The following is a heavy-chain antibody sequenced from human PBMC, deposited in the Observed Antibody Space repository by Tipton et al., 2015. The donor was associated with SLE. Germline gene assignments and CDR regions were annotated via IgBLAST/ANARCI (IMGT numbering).Heavy chain of an antibody. J-gene: IGHJ3*02. Sequence: SLRLSCAASGFTFDDYAMHWVRQAPGKGLEWVSGISTDGSDTRFADSVKGRFTISRDNVKDTLYLQMNSLRTEDTALYYCAKDLLGGSFDIWGQGTMVIVSS. CDR1: GFTFDDYA. CDR2: ISTDGSDT. D-gene: IGHD3-10*01. V-gene: IGHV3-9*01. CDR3: AKDLLGGSFDI.